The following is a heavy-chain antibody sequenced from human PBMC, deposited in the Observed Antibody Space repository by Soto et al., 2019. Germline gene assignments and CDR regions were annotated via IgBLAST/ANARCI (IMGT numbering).Heavy chain of an antibody. V-gene: IGHV1-3*01. CDR2: INAGSGNT. J-gene: IGHJ5*02. CDR1: GYTFTGYA. CDR3: ARGNLVGNWFDP. Sequence: ASVKVSCKASGYTFTGYAMHWVRQAPGQRLEWMGWINAGSGNTKYAQKFQGRVTMTRDTSVSTAYMELSRLRSDDTAVYYCARGNLVGNWFDPWGEGTLVTVSS.